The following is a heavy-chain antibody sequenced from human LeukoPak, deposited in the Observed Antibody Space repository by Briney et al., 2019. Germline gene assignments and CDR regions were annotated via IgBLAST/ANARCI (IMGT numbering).Heavy chain of an antibody. CDR2: IRQDGSEK. D-gene: IGHD6-13*01. J-gene: IGHJ4*02. CDR1: GFTFNNYY. Sequence: GGSLRLSCAASGFTFNNYYLSWVRQAPGKGLEWVANIRQDGSEKYYVDSVKGRFTISRDNAKKSLYLQMNSLRAEDTALYYCARDSTPMYTSSWVDHWGQGTLVTVSS. V-gene: IGHV3-7*03. CDR3: ARDSTPMYTSSWVDH.